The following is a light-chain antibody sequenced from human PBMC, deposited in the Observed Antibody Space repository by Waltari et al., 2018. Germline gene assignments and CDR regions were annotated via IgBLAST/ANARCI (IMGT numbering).Light chain of an antibody. Sequence: QSALTQRASVSGSPGQSITISCTGTSSDVGGYNYVSWYHQHPGKAPKLMIYDVINRPSGVSNRFSGSKSGNTASLTISGLQAEDEADYYCSSYISSSTLELFGGGTSLTVL. V-gene: IGLV2-14*03. CDR2: DVI. CDR3: SSYISSSTLEL. J-gene: IGLJ2*01. CDR1: SSDVGGYNY.